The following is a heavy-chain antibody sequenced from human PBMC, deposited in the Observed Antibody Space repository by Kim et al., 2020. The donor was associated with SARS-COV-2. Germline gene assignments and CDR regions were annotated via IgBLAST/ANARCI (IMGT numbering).Heavy chain of an antibody. Sequence: SETLSLTCAVYGGSFSGYYWSWIRQPPGKGLEWIGEINHSGSTNYNPSLKSRVTISVDTSKNQFSLKLSSVTAADTAVYYCARGGRNYYGSGRTRFDYWGQGTLVTVSS. CDR3: ARGGRNYYGSGRTRFDY. V-gene: IGHV4-34*01. CDR2: INHSGST. D-gene: IGHD3-10*01. CDR1: GGSFSGYY. J-gene: IGHJ4*02.